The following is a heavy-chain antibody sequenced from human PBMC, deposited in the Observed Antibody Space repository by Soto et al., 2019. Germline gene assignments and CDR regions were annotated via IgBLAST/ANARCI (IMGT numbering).Heavy chain of an antibody. CDR2: IYYSGST. D-gene: IGHD2-15*01. V-gene: IGHV4-31*03. CDR3: ARRGAEGIGRDYYFDY. CDR1: GGSISSGGYY. J-gene: IGHJ4*02. Sequence: PSETLSLTCTVSGGSISSGGYYWSWIRQHPGKGLEWIGYIYYSGSTYYNPSLKSRVTISVDTSKNQFSLKLSSVTAADTAVYYCARRGAEGIGRDYYFDYWGQGTLVTVSS.